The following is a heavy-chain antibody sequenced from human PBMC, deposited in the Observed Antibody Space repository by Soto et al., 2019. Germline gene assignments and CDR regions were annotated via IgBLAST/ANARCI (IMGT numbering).Heavy chain of an antibody. D-gene: IGHD3-22*01. V-gene: IGHV4-59*01. CDR1: GGSISSYY. Sequence: KASETLSLTCTVSGGSISSYYCSWIRQPPGKGLEWIGYIYYSGSTNYNPSLKSRVTISVDTSKNQFSLKLSSVTAADTAVYYCARRGGLNYYDSSGHFDYWGQGTLVTVS. J-gene: IGHJ4*02. CDR3: ARRGGLNYYDSSGHFDY. CDR2: IYYSGST.